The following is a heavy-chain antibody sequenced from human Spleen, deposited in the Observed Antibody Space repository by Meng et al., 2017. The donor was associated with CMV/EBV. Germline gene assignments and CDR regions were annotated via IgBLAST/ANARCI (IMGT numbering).Heavy chain of an antibody. CDR2: ISPSGST. V-gene: IGHV4-34*01. CDR1: GGSLSGHV. J-gene: IGHJ4*02. CDR3: ASSTGRRDF. D-gene: IGHD1-1*01. Sequence: LSLTCAVYGGSLSGHVATWIRQPPGKGLEWIGEISPSGSTNYNPSLKSRVTISVDTSKNQFSLELSSVSAADTAVYYCASSTGRRDFWGQGTLVTVSS.